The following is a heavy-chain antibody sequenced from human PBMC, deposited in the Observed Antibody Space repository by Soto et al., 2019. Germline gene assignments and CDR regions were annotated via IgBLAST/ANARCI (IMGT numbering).Heavy chain of an antibody. J-gene: IGHJ6*02. Sequence: PGGSLRLSCAASGFTFSSYGMHWVRQAPGKGLEWVAVISYDGSNKYYADSVKGRFTISRDNSKNTLYLQMNSLRAEDTAVYYCANLIIGPSISPTYGMDVWGQGTTVTVSS. CDR1: GFTFSSYG. CDR3: ANLIIGPSISPTYGMDV. D-gene: IGHD3-10*01. CDR2: ISYDGSNK. V-gene: IGHV3-30*18.